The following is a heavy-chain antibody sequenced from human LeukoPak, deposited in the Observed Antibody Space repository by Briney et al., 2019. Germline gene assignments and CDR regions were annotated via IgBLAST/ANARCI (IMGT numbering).Heavy chain of an antibody. Sequence: SETLSLTCAVNGGSFSGFYWTWLRQSPGGGLEGIGEIIHTGKTNYKPSLSGRVTISLDTSKHQFSLKLSSVTAADTAVYYCARGLSSGWVDYWGQGTLVTVSS. J-gene: IGHJ4*02. D-gene: IGHD6-19*01. CDR1: GGSFSGFY. CDR3: ARGLSSGWVDY. V-gene: IGHV4-34*01. CDR2: IIHTGKT.